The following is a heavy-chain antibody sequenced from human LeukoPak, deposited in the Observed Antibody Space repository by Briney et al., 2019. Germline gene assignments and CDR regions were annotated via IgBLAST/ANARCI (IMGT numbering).Heavy chain of an antibody. CDR2: IWYDGSNK. CDR1: GFTFSSNG. V-gene: IGHV3-33*01. J-gene: IGHJ4*02. D-gene: IGHD5-12*01. Sequence: GGSLSLSCAASGFTFSSNGMHWVRQAPAKGLEWVAVIWYDGSNKYYADSVKGRFTISRDNSKNTLYLQMNILRAEDTAVYYCARDRDYDYLDYWGQGTLVTVSS. CDR3: ARDRDYDYLDY.